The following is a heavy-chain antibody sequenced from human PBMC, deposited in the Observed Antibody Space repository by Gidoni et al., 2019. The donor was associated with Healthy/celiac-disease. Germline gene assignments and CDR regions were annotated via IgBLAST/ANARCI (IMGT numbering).Heavy chain of an antibody. J-gene: IGHJ4*02. Sequence: EVQLLESGGGLVQPGGSLRLSCSASGFTFTGYAMSWVRQAPGKGLEWVSAISGSGGSTYYADSVKGRFTISRDNSKNTLYLQMNSLRAEDTAVYYCAKVDNHLGNMGEGYWGQGTLVTVSS. CDR2: ISGSGGST. D-gene: IGHD1-26*01. CDR1: GFTFTGYA. V-gene: IGHV3-23*01. CDR3: AKVDNHLGNMGEGY.